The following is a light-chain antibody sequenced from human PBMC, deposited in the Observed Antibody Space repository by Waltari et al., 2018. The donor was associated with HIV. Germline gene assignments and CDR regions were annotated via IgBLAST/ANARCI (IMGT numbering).Light chain of an antibody. V-gene: IGLV3-10*01. Sequence: SYDLTQPPSVLGSPGQTARIPCSGDTLPKNYANWYQQKSAQAPVLVIYEDIKRPPGIPGRFSGSSSGTMAILTISGSQVEDEADYYCYSTESNGNHRVFGGGTKLTVL. CDR2: EDI. CDR3: YSTESNGNHRV. CDR1: TLPKNY. J-gene: IGLJ3*02.